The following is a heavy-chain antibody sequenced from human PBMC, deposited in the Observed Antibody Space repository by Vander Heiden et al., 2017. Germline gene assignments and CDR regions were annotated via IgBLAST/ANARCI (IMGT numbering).Heavy chain of an antibody. CDR2: ISWNSGRT. V-gene: IGHV3-9*01. Sequence: EVQLVESGGGLVQPGGSLRLSCVTSGFTFDDDARHWVRQVQGKGLEWVSGISWNSGRTGYADSVKGRFTISRDNAKKSLYLQMNSLRVEDTALYYCVKDDSHSQSDGALDYWGQGTLVTVSS. D-gene: IGHD1-26*01. CDR3: VKDDSHSQSDGALDY. CDR1: GFTFDDDA. J-gene: IGHJ4*02.